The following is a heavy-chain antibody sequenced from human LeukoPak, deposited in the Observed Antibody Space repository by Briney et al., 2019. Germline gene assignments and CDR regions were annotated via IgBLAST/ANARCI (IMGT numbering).Heavy chain of an antibody. CDR3: ARALSIAARRGYYYGMDV. CDR1: GFTFSSYA. CDR2: ISYDGSNK. J-gene: IGHJ6*02. Sequence: PGGSLRLSCAASGFTFSSYATHWVRQAPGKGLEWVAVISYDGSNKYYADSVKGRFTISRDNSKNTLYLQMNSLRAEDTAVYYCARALSIAARRGYYYGMDVWGQGTTVTVSS. D-gene: IGHD6-6*01. V-gene: IGHV3-30-3*01.